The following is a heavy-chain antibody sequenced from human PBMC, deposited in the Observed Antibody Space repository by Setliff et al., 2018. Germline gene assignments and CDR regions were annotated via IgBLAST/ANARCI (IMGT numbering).Heavy chain of an antibody. CDR3: ARMSGFQYMDV. V-gene: IGHV4-61*09. Sequence: SETLSLTCTVSGDSISSRRSYWGWFRQPAGKGLEWIGQIYTSWSTNYNPSLKSRVTKSLDTSKNQFSLSLSSVTAADTAVYYCARMSGFQYMDVWGKGTTVTV. CDR2: IYTSWST. J-gene: IGHJ6*03. CDR1: GDSISSRRSY. D-gene: IGHD3-3*01.